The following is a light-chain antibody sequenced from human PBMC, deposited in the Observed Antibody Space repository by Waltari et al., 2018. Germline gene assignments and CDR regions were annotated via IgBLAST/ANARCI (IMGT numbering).Light chain of an antibody. CDR1: NSDVGGYNS. J-gene: IGLJ2*01. CDR2: AVS. V-gene: IGLV2-14*03. Sequence: QSVLTQPASVSGSPGRSITISCTGANSDVGGYNSVSWYQQHPGRAPKLMIYAVSNRPSGVSDHFSGSKSGNTASLTISGLQAEDEADYYCSSYTNRRDVIFGGGTKLTVL. CDR3: SSYTNRRDVI.